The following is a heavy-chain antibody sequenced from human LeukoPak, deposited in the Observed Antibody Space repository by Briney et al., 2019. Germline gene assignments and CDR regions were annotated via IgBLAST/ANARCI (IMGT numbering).Heavy chain of an antibody. CDR1: GFTFSSYA. J-gene: IGHJ4*02. D-gene: IGHD6-19*01. CDR2: ISGSGGST. CDR3: ARDGYSSGWGGEGSFDY. Sequence: GGSLRLSCAASGFTFSSYAMSWVRQAPGKGLEWVSGISGSGGSTYYADSVKGRFTISRDISKNTLYVQMNSLRAEDAAVYYCARDGYSSGWGGEGSFDYWGQGTLVTVSS. V-gene: IGHV3-23*01.